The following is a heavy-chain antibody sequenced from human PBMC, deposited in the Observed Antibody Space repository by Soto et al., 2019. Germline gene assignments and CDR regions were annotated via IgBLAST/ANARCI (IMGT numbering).Heavy chain of an antibody. J-gene: IGHJ5*02. Sequence: QVQLQESGPGLVKPSQTLSLTCTVSGGSISSGDYYWSWIRQPPGKGLEWIGYIYYSGSTYYNPYLKSRVTISVDTSKNQFSLKLRSVTAADTAVYYCARVFRRKLNWFDPWGQGTLVTVSS. V-gene: IGHV4-30-4*01. CDR1: GGSISSGDYY. D-gene: IGHD1-1*01. CDR3: ARVFRRKLNWFDP. CDR2: IYYSGST.